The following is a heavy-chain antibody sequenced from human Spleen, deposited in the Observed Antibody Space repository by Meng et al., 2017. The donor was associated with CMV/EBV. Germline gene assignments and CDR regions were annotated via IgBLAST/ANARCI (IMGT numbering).Heavy chain of an antibody. J-gene: IGHJ6*04. V-gene: IGHV3-21*06. D-gene: IGHD2-2*01. CDR2: ISSSSSFI. CDR3: ARESSSSHALDV. Sequence: GGSLRLSCAASGFTLSVYSMNWVRQAPGKGLEWVSSISSSSSFIYYGDSVKGRLTISRDNAENSLSLQMNGLRAEDTAVYYCARESSSSHALDVWGKGTTVTVSS. CDR1: GFTLSVYS.